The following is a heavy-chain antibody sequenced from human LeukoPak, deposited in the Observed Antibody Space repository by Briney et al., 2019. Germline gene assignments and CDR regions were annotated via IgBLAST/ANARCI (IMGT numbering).Heavy chain of an antibody. J-gene: IGHJ4*02. CDR3: TKVQYQPQYFFDY. V-gene: IGHV3-23*01. CDR1: GFTFSTYA. CDR2: ISGGGTTT. D-gene: IGHD2-2*01. Sequence: TGGSLRLSCAASGFTFSTYAMSWVRQAPGKGLEWVSAISGGGTTTYYADSVRGRFSISRDNSKSTLYLELNTLGADDTAVYYCTKVQYQPQYFFDYWGQGALVTVSS.